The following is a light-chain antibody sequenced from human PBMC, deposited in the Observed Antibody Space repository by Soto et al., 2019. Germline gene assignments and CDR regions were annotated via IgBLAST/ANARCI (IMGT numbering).Light chain of an antibody. CDR3: QHYSTVWS. V-gene: IGKV1-5*01. CDR2: DAS. Sequence: DIQMTQSPSTLSASVGDRVTITCRASQSISSWLSWYQKKPGKAPKLLIYDASTLESGVPSRFSGSGSGTEFTLTISSLQPEDFATYCCQHYSTVWSFGQGTKVDIK. CDR1: QSISSW. J-gene: IGKJ1*01.